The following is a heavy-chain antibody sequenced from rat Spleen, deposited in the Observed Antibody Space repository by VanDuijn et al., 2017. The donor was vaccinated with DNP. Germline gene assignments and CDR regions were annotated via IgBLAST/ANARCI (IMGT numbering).Heavy chain of an antibody. CDR3: ATRGEGIVH. CDR1: GFTFSDYA. CDR2: IIYDGGSS. D-gene: IGHD1-11*01. J-gene: IGHJ2*01. V-gene: IGHV5S10*01. Sequence: EVQLVESGGGLVQPGNSLKLSCAASGFTFSDYAMAWVRQSPKKGLEWVATIIYDGGSSFYRDSVKGRFTISRDNAKTTLYLQMDSLRSEDTATYYCATRGEGIVHWGQGVMVTVSS.